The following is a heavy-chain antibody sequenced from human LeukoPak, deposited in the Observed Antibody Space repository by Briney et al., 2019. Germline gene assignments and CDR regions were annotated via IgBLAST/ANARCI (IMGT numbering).Heavy chain of an antibody. V-gene: IGHV4-30-2*01. CDR1: GGSISSGGYY. CDR2: IYHSGST. CDR3: ARGTAARLPYYFDY. D-gene: IGHD6-6*01. Sequence: PSETLSLTCTVSGGSISSGGYYWSWIRQPPGKGLEWIGYIYHSGSTYYNPSLKSRVTISVDRSKNQFSLKLSSVTAADTAVYYCARGTAARLPYYFDYWGQGTLVTVSS. J-gene: IGHJ4*02.